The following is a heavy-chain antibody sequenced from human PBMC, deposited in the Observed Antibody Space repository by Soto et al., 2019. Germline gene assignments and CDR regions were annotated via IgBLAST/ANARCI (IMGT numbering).Heavy chain of an antibody. V-gene: IGHV1-46*01. CDR3: ARARNSIVVVPAEPYYFDY. Sequence: ASVKVSCKASGYTFTSYYMHWVRQAPGQGLEWMGIINPSGGSTSYAQKFQGRVTMTRDTSTSTVYMELSSLRSEDTAVYYCARARNSIVVVPAEPYYFDYWGQGTLVTVSS. CDR1: GYTFTSYY. CDR2: INPSGGST. D-gene: IGHD2-2*01. J-gene: IGHJ4*02.